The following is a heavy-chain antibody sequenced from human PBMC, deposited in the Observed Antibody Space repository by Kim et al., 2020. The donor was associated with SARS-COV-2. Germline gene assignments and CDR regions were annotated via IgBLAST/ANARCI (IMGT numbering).Heavy chain of an antibody. CDR3: AKSGGDSSYYYYYGMDV. CDR2: ISGSGGST. V-gene: IGHV3-23*01. J-gene: IGHJ6*02. CDR1: GFTFSSYA. Sequence: GGSLRLSCAASGFTFSSYAMSWVRQAPGKGLEWVSAISGSGGSTYYADSVKGRFTISRDNSKNTLYLQMNSLRAEDTAVYYCAKSGGDSSYYYYYGMDVWGQGTTVTVSS. D-gene: IGHD2-21*02.